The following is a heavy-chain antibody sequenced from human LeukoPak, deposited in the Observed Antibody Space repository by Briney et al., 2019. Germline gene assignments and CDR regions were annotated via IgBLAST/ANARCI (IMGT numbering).Heavy chain of an antibody. CDR2: MSPNSGDT. V-gene: IGHV1-8*01. Sequence: GASVKVSCKASGYTFTSYDFNWVRQATGRRPELMGWMSPNSGDTGYAQKFQDRVTMTRNTSISTAYMELSSLRSDDTAVYYCARGPPNWGYDYWGPGTLVTVSS. CDR1: GYTFTSYD. J-gene: IGHJ4*02. D-gene: IGHD7-27*01. CDR3: ARGPPNWGYDY.